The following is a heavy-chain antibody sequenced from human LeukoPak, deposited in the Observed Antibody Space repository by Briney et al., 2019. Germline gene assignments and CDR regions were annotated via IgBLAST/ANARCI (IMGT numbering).Heavy chain of an antibody. D-gene: IGHD1-26*01. CDR3: AKDRSYSGSYESGFDY. Sequence: GGSLGLSCAASGFTLSSYWMHWVRQAPGKGLEWVAFIRYDGSNKYYADSVKGRFTISRDNSKSTLYVQMDSLRPEDSAVYYCAKDRSYSGSYESGFDYWGQGILVTVPS. J-gene: IGHJ4*02. CDR1: GFTLSSYW. CDR2: IRYDGSNK. V-gene: IGHV3-30*02.